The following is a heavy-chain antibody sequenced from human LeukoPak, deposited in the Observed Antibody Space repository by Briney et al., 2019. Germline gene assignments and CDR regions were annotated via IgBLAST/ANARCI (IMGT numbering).Heavy chain of an antibody. V-gene: IGHV4-38-2*02. J-gene: IGHJ4*02. Sequence: PSETLSLTCTVSGGSISSDWYWGWVRQPPGNGLEWIGAIYRNGDTYYNPSLKSRVTISVDTSKNQFSLKLSSVTAADTAVYYCARGRPNIVLMVYAIDCFDYWGQGTLVTVSS. D-gene: IGHD2-8*01. CDR2: IYRNGDT. CDR1: GGSISSDWY. CDR3: ARGRPNIVLMVYAIDCFDY.